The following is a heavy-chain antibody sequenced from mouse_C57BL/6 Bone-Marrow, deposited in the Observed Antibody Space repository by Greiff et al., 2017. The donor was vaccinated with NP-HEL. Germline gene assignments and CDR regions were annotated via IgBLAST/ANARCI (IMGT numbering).Heavy chain of an antibody. CDR2: IYPGDGDT. CDR1: GYAFSSSW. J-gene: IGHJ4*01. V-gene: IGHV1-82*01. Sequence: QVQLQQSGPELVKPGASVKISCKASGYAFSSSWMNWVKQRPGKGLEWTGRIYPGDGDTNYNGKFKGKATLTADKSSSTAYMQLSSLTSEDSAVYFCARWLLLYAMDYWGQGTSVTVSS. D-gene: IGHD2-3*01. CDR3: ARWLLLYAMDY.